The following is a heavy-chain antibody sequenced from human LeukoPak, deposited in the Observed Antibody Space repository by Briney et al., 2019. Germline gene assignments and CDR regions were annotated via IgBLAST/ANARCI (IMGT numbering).Heavy chain of an antibody. CDR1: GFTVSDNY. Sequence: GGSLRLSCAASGFTVSDNYMSWVRQAPGKGLEWVSIIYNVGSTYYADSVKGRFTISRDSSKNTLYLQMNSLRAEDTAVYFCARGLYSSSWYYNWGQGTLVTVSS. J-gene: IGHJ4*02. CDR3: ARGLYSSSWYYN. CDR2: IYNVGST. V-gene: IGHV3-66*01. D-gene: IGHD6-13*01.